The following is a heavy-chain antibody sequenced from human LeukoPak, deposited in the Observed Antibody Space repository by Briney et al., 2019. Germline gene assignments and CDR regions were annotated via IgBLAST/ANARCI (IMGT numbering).Heavy chain of an antibody. J-gene: IGHJ3*02. CDR2: IYYSGST. V-gene: IGHV4-39*01. D-gene: IGHD6-13*01. Sequence: SETLSLTCTVSGGSISSSRYYWGWIRQPPGKGLEWIGTIYYSGSTYYSPSLKSRVTISVDTSKNQFSLKLNSVTAADTAVYYCARHRIAAADDAFEIWGQGTMVTVSS. CDR3: ARHRIAAADDAFEI. CDR1: GGSISSSRYY.